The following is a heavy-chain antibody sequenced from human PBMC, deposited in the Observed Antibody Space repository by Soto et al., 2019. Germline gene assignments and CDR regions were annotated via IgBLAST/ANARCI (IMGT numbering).Heavy chain of an antibody. CDR1: GASVNTGDYY. Sequence: ASETLSLTCTVSGASVNTGDYYWSYIRQPPGKGLGWLGYIFYSGDTYYNPSLKSRATISLNTSRNQFSLTLTSVTDADTAVYYCVGTGTTDDFWGQGTLVTVSS. CDR2: IFYSGDT. J-gene: IGHJ1*01. D-gene: IGHD1-7*01. CDR3: VGTGTTDDF. V-gene: IGHV4-30-4*01.